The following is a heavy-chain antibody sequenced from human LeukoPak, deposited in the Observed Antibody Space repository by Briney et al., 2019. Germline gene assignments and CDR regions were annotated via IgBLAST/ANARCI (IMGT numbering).Heavy chain of an antibody. D-gene: IGHD3-22*01. CDR3: ARGSSGYYSLDY. CDR2: INPNSGGT. V-gene: IGHV1-2*02. CDR1: GYTFTSYY. Sequence: ASVKVSCKASGYTFTSYYMHWVRQAPGQGLEWMGWINPNSGGTNYAQKFQGRVTMTRDTSISTAYMELSRLRSDDTAVYYCARGSSGYYSLDYWGQGTLVTVSS. J-gene: IGHJ4*02.